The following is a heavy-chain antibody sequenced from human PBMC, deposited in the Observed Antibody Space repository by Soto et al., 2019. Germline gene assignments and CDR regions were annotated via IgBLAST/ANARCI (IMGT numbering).Heavy chain of an antibody. CDR1: GYSFTSYW. CDR3: ATLIVGDPPLAF. J-gene: IGHJ4*02. CDR2: IYPGDSDT. V-gene: IGHV5-51*01. Sequence: PGESLKISCKGSGYSFTSYWVGWVRQMPGKGLECMGIIYPGDSDTRYGPSFQGQVTISADKSITTAYLQWSSLEASDTAIYYCATLIVGDPPLAFRGEGIQVTLFS. D-gene: IGHD2-21*02.